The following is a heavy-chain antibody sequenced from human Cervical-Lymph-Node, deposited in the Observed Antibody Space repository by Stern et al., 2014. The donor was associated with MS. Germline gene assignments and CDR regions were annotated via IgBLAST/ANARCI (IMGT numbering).Heavy chain of an antibody. CDR3: ARSQNYYDTDGFDY. J-gene: IGHJ4*02. Sequence: QVPLVQSGGGLVQPGRSLRLPCVASGFTFNNYVMHWVRPAPGQVLEWGAIISYDGNSKDYADAVRGRFTISRDNSQNSVYLEMNSLRREDMAIYYCARSQNYYDTDGFDYWGQGTLVTVSS. D-gene: IGHD3-22*01. CDR1: GFTFNNYV. V-gene: IGHV3-30-3*01. CDR2: ISYDGNSK.